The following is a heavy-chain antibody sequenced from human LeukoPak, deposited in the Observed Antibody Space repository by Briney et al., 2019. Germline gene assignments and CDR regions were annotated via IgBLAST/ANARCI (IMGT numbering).Heavy chain of an antibody. CDR1: GGSMNHYY. CDR3: ATPPAGLGGYFDY. CDR2: IYYSGTT. J-gene: IGHJ4*02. Sequence: PSETLSLTCNVSGGSMNHYYWGWIRQPPGEGLEWIGSIYYSGTTYYNPSLKSRVTISADTSKNQFSLKLTSVTAADTAVYYCATPPAGLGGYFDYWGQGTLVTVSS. V-gene: IGHV4-39*01. D-gene: IGHD6-19*01.